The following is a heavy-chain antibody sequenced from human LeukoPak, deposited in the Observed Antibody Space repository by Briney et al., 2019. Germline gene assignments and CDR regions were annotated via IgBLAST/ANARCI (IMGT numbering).Heavy chain of an antibody. J-gene: IGHJ4*02. Sequence: ASVKVSCKTSGYTFTTYGITWVRQAPGQGLEWMGWISGYNGDTYYAQNFQGRVTMTRDISTTTAYMELRSLRSDDTAVYYCAREYRDAVRCFFPDYWGQGTLVTVSS. CDR1: GYTFTTYG. CDR3: AREYRDAVRCFFPDY. CDR2: ISGYNGDT. D-gene: IGHD3-16*01. V-gene: IGHV1-18*01.